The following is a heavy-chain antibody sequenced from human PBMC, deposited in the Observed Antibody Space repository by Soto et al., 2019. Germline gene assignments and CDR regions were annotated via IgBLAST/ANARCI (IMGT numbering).Heavy chain of an antibody. D-gene: IGHD6-13*01. V-gene: IGHV3-48*02. CDR1: GFKFSSYG. CDR2: ISGSTDTT. Sequence: EVQLVNSGGGLVQPGGSLRLSRAASGFKFSSYGMNWVRQAPGKGLEWVSYISGSTDTTNYADSVKGRFTISRDNAKSSLYLQLNSLRDDDTAVYYCARGGAGRPDYWGQGTLVIVSS. CDR3: ARGGAGRPDY. J-gene: IGHJ4*02.